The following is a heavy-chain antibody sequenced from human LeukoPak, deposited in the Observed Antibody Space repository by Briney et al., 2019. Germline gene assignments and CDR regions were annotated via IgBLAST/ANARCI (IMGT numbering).Heavy chain of an antibody. CDR1: GFTFSTYA. Sequence: SGGSLRLSCAASGFTFSTYAMSWVRQAPGKGLEWVSTISGRGDTTYYADSVKGRFSISRDNSKNTLYLQMNSLRAEDTAVYYCARGPGYAIYYFDYWGQGTLVTVSS. V-gene: IGHV3-23*01. J-gene: IGHJ4*02. D-gene: IGHD3-9*01. CDR2: ISGRGDTT. CDR3: ARGPGYAIYYFDY.